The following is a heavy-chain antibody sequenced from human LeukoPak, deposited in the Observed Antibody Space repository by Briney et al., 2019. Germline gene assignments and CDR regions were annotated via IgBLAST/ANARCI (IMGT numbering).Heavy chain of an antibody. CDR1: GFTFSSYG. D-gene: IGHD2-8*01. Sequence: PGRSLRLSCAASGFTFSSYGMHWVRQAPGKGLEWVAVISYDGSNKYYADSVKGRFTISRDNSKNTLYLQMNSLRAEDTAVYYCAREMGAFDIWGQGTMVTVSS. J-gene: IGHJ3*02. CDR3: AREMGAFDI. CDR2: ISYDGSNK. V-gene: IGHV3-30*03.